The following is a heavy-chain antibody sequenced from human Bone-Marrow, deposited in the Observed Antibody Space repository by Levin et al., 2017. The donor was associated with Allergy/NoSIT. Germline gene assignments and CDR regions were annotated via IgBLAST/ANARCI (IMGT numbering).Heavy chain of an antibody. J-gene: IGHJ6*02. Sequence: PGGSLRLSCSASGFTFSSYAMHWVRQAPGKGLEYVSAISSNGGSTYYADSVKGRFTISRDNSKNTLYLQMSSLRAEDTAVYYCVRGGITMVQLINYYYYYGMDVWGQGTTVTVSS. CDR1: GFTFSSYA. CDR3: VRGGITMVQLINYYYYYGMDV. V-gene: IGHV3-64D*06. CDR2: ISSNGGST. D-gene: IGHD3-10*01.